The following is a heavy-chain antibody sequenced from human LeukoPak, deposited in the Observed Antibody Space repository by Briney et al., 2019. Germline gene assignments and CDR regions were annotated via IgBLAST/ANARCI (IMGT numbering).Heavy chain of an antibody. D-gene: IGHD1-1*01. Sequence: GGSLRLSCAASGFTFSGDSMNWVRQAPGKGLEWVSYISSSSSTIYYADSVEGRFTISRDNAKNSLYLQMNSLRAEDTAVYYCARFNWNYSGMDVWGKGTTVTVSS. CDR2: ISSSSSTI. V-gene: IGHV3-48*04. J-gene: IGHJ6*04. CDR1: GFTFSGDS. CDR3: ARFNWNYSGMDV.